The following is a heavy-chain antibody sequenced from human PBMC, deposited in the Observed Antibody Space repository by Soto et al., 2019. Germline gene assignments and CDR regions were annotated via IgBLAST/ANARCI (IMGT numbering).Heavy chain of an antibody. V-gene: IGHV4-4*02. CDR1: GGSISSSNW. Sequence: PSETLSLTCAVSGGSISSSNWWSWVRQPPGKGLEWIGEIYHSGSTNYNPSLKSRVTISVDKSKNQFSLKLSSVTAADTAVYYCARYSVGEYYYGSGRSEGMDVWGQGTTVTVSS. CDR3: ARYSVGEYYYGSGRSEGMDV. J-gene: IGHJ6*02. D-gene: IGHD3-10*01. CDR2: IYHSGST.